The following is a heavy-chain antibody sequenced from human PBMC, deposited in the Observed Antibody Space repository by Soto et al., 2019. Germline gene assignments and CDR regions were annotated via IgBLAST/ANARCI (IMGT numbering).Heavy chain of an antibody. D-gene: IGHD3-22*01. Sequence: GGSLRLSCAAFGFTFSSYIMNWVSQAPGKGLEWVSSISSSSSYIYYADSVKGRFTISRDNAKNSLYLQMNSLSAEDTAVYYCASHPRDSSGYWYYFDYWGQGTLVTVSS. CDR2: ISSSSSYI. V-gene: IGHV3-21*01. CDR3: ASHPRDSSGYWYYFDY. J-gene: IGHJ4*02. CDR1: GFTFSSYI.